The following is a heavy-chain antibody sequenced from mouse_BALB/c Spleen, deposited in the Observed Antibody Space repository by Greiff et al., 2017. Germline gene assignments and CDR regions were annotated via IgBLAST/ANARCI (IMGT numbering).Heavy chain of an antibody. CDR1: GYSFTDYN. V-gene: IGHV1S135*01. CDR3: ATGAVVAKGFAY. D-gene: IGHD1-1*01. J-gene: IGHJ3*01. CDR2: IDPYNGGT. Sequence: VQLKESGPELVKPGASVKVSCKASGYSFTDYNMYWVKQSHGKSLEWIGYIDPYNGGTSYNQKFQGKATITADTSSNTAYLQLSSLTSEDTAVYYCATGAVVAKGFAYWGQGTLVTVSA.